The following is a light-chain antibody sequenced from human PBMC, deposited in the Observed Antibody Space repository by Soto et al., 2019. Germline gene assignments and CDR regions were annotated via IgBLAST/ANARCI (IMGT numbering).Light chain of an antibody. CDR3: QQRSNWPPLIT. CDR2: DAS. J-gene: IGKJ5*01. V-gene: IGKV3-11*01. CDR1: QSVSSY. Sequence: EIVLTQSPATLSLSPGERATLSCRASQSVSSYLAWYQQKPGQAPRLLIYDASNRATGIPARFSGSGSGTDFTLTISSLEPDDFAVDYCQQRSNWPPLITFGQGTRLEIK.